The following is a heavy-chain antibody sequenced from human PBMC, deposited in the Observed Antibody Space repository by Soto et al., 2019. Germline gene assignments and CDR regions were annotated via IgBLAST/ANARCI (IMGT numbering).Heavy chain of an antibody. Sequence: SETLSLTCTVSGGSISSGGYYWSWIRQHPGKGLELIGYIYYSGSTYYNPSLKSRVTISVDTSKNQFSLKLSSVTAADTAVYYCARLARGNSFDIWGEGTMVTV. CDR1: GGSISSGGYY. D-gene: IGHD3-16*01. J-gene: IGHJ3*02. V-gene: IGHV4-31*02. CDR3: ARLARGNSFDI. CDR2: IYYSGST.